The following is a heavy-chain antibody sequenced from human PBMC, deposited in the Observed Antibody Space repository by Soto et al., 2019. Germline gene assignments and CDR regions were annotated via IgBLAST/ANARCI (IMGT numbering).Heavy chain of an antibody. CDR3: ATSWVTMVRGVMPDYYYYYGMDV. Sequence: SETLSLTCAVSGGSISSGGYSWSWIRQPPGKGQEWIGYIYHSGSTYYNPSLKSRVTISVDRSKNQFSLKLSSVTAADTAVYYCATSWVTMVRGVMPDYYYYYGMDVWGQGTTVTVSS. D-gene: IGHD3-10*01. CDR2: IYHSGST. V-gene: IGHV4-30-2*01. J-gene: IGHJ6*02. CDR1: GGSISSGGYS.